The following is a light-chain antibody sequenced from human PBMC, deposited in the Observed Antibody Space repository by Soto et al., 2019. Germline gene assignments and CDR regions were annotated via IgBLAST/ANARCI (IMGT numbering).Light chain of an antibody. J-gene: IGLJ3*02. V-gene: IGLV1-40*01. CDR1: SSNIGAGYN. CDR2: GNS. CDR3: QSYDISLSGWV. Sequence: QSVLTQPPSVSGAPGQRVTISCTGNSSNIGAGYNVHWYQQLPGTAPKLLIYGNSNRPSGVPDRFSGSKSGTSASLAITGLQAEDEADYYCQSYDISLSGWVFGGGTKLTVL.